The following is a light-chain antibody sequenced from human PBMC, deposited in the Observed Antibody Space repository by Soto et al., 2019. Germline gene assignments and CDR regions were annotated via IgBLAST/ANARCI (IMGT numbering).Light chain of an antibody. CDR2: DVS. Sequence: QSALTQPASVSGSPGQSITISCTGTSSYVGGYNYVSWYQQHPGKAPKLMIYDVSNRPSGVSNRFSGSKSGNTASLTISGLQAEDEADYYCSSYTSSSTRVFSGGTKVTVL. J-gene: IGLJ3*02. V-gene: IGLV2-14*01. CDR1: SSYVGGYNY. CDR3: SSYTSSSTRV.